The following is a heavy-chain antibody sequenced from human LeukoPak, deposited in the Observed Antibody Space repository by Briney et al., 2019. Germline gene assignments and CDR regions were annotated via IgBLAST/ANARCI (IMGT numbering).Heavy chain of an antibody. Sequence: PGGSLRLSCAASGFTLSDHYMDWVRQAPGKGLEWIGRTRNKANSYTTEYAASVKGRFTISRDNSKNTLYLQMNSLRAEDTAVYYCVRYNSAWYYLDYWGQGALVTVSS. J-gene: IGHJ4*02. CDR1: GFTLSDHY. D-gene: IGHD1-1*01. V-gene: IGHV3-72*01. CDR2: TRNKANSYTT. CDR3: VRYNSAWYYLDY.